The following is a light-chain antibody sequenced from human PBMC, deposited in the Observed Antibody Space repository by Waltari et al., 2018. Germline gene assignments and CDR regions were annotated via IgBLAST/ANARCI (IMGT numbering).Light chain of an antibody. CDR1: ESISNW. Sequence: DIQMTQSPSTLSASVGDRVTITCRASESISNWLAWYQQKPGKATKLLIYKASSLESGVPSRFSGSGSGTEFTLTITSLQPDDFATYYCQHFKAFPWTFGQGTKVEIK. J-gene: IGKJ1*01. CDR2: KAS. CDR3: QHFKAFPWT. V-gene: IGKV1-5*03.